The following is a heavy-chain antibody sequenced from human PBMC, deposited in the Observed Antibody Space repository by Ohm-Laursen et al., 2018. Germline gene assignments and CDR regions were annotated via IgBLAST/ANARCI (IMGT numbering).Heavy chain of an antibody. CDR2: ISWNSGSI. J-gene: IGHJ3*02. V-gene: IGHV3-9*01. Sequence: SLRLSCTASGFTFDDYAMHWVRQAPGKGLEWVSGISWNSGSIGYADSVKGRFTISRDNAKNSLYLQMNSLRAEDTAVYYCARVSLPHDTSMLKRWGCWPFDICGQGTMVTVSS. CDR1: GFTFDDYA. CDR3: ARVSLPHDTSMLKRWGCWPFDI. D-gene: IGHD5-18*01.